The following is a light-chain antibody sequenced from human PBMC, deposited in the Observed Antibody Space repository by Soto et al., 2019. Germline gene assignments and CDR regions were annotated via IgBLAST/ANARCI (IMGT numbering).Light chain of an antibody. Sequence: DIQMTQSPSSLSASVGDRVTITCRASQGISNYLAWYQQKPGKVPKLLIYAASTLQSGGPSRFSGRGSGTDFTLTISSLQPEDVAPYYCQKYNSAPWTFGQGTKVEIK. CDR2: AAS. CDR1: QGISNY. CDR3: QKYNSAPWT. J-gene: IGKJ1*01. V-gene: IGKV1-27*01.